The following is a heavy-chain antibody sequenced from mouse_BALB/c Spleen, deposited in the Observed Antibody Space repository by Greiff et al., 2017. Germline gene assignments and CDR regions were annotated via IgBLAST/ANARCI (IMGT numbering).Heavy chain of an antibody. V-gene: IGHV1S56*01. CDR1: GYTFTSYY. Sequence: QVQLQQSGPGLVKPGASVRISCTASGYTFTSYYIHWVRQRPGQGLEWIGWICTGNVNTKYKEKFKGKATLTADKSSSTAYMQLSSLTSEDSAVYFCARVGGYGNYYDMDDWGQGTSVTVSS. CDR3: ARVGGYGNYYDMDD. J-gene: IGHJ4*01. D-gene: IGHD2-1*01. CDR2: ICTGNVNT.